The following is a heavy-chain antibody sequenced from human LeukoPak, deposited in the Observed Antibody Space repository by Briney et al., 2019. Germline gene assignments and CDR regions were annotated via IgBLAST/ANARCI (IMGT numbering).Heavy chain of an antibody. V-gene: IGHV1-24*01. D-gene: IGHD1-26*01. CDR3: ATDFQFRELPNY. CDR1: GYTLTELS. J-gene: IGHJ4*02. Sequence: ASVKVSCKVSGYTLTELSMHWVRQAPGKGLEWMGGFDPEDGETIYAQKFQGRVTMTEDTSTDTAYMELSSLRSEDTAVYYCATDFQFRELPNYWGQGTLVTVSS. CDR2: FDPEDGET.